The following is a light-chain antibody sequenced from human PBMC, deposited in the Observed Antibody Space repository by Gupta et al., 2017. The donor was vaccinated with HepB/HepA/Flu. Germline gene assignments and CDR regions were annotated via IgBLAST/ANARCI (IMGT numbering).Light chain of an antibody. CDR2: GAS. CDR1: QSISSY. CDR3: QQSDSTPIT. J-gene: IGKJ5*01. V-gene: IGKV1-39*01. Sequence: DIQMTQSPSSLSASVGDRVTITCPASQSISSYLNWYQQKPGKAPKLLIYGASSLQSGVPSRFSGSGSGTDFTLTISSLQPEDFATYYCQQSDSTPITFGQGTRLEIK.